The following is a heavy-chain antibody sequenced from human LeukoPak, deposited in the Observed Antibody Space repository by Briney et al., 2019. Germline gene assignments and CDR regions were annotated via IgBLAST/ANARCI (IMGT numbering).Heavy chain of an antibody. Sequence: GGSLRLSCAASGFTFSSYSMNWVRQAPGKGLEWVSSISSSSSYIYYADSVKGRFTISRDNAKNSLYLQMNSLRAEDTAVYYCARVIAAAASDHWGQGTLVTVSS. CDR3: ARVIAAAASDH. CDR1: GFTFSSYS. CDR2: ISSSSSYI. J-gene: IGHJ4*02. V-gene: IGHV3-21*01. D-gene: IGHD6-13*01.